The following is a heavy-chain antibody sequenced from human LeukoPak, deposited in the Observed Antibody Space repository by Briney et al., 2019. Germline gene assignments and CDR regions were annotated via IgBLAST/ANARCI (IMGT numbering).Heavy chain of an antibody. CDR3: ARIPPHSGRIGQANF. CDR2: ISAYNGNT. V-gene: IGHV1-18*01. Sequence: ASVKVSCKASGYTFTSYGISWVRQAPGQGLEWMGWISAYNGNTNYAQKLQGRVTMTTDTSTSTAYMELRRLTYDDTAMYYCARIPPHSGRIGQANFWGQGTLVTVSS. J-gene: IGHJ4*02. CDR1: GYTFTSYG. D-gene: IGHD3-10*01.